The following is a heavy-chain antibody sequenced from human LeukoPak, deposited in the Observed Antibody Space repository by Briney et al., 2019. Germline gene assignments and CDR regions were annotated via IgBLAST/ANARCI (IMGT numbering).Heavy chain of an antibody. V-gene: IGHV3-30-3*01. J-gene: IGHJ6*02. CDR1: GFTYTTYA. CDR3: ARYEMMYATTFHYHGMDV. CDR2: ISYDGTTE. Sequence: GRSLRLSCAASGFTYTTYAMHWVRQAPGKGLEWVAAISYDGTTEYYADSEKGRFTISRDNSKNMLYLQMNSPRTEDTALYYCARYEMMYATTFHYHGMDVWGQGTTVTVSS. D-gene: IGHD2-8*01.